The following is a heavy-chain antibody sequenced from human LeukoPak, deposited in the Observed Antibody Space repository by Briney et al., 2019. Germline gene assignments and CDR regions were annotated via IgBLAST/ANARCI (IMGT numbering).Heavy chain of an antibody. Sequence: AGGSLRLSCAASGFPFSSYTMNWVRQAPGKGLEWVSSISTSSNYIYYADSVKGRFTISRDNAKNSLYLQMNSLRAADTAVYYCAQNFYDSSGLYFDYWGQGTLVTVSS. CDR1: GFPFSSYT. D-gene: IGHD3-22*01. CDR3: AQNFYDSSGLYFDY. J-gene: IGHJ4*02. V-gene: IGHV3-21*01. CDR2: ISTSSNYI.